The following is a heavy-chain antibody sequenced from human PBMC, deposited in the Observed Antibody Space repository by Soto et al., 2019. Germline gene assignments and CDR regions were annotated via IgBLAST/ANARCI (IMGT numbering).Heavy chain of an antibody. CDR3: AKDSSGFGYRSHFDY. D-gene: IGHD5-18*01. V-gene: IGHV3-23*01. J-gene: IGHJ4*02. CDR1: GFTFSSYA. CDR2: ISGSGGST. Sequence: GGSLRLSCAASGFTFSSYAMSWVRQAPGKGLEWVSAISGSGGSTYYADSVKGRFTISRDNSKNTLYLQMNSLRAEDTAVYYCAKDSSGFGYRSHFDYWGQGTLVTVSS.